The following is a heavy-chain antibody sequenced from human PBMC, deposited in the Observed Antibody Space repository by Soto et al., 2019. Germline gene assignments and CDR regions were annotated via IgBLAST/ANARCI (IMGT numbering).Heavy chain of an antibody. J-gene: IGHJ4*02. CDR3: AKSPRLADADDQFDC. D-gene: IGHD3-3*02. Sequence: EVQLLESGGGLVQPGGSLRLSCAASGFTFSSYAMSWVRQTPGKGLEWVSGISYGGSNTYYADSVKGRFTVSRDNSKNTLYLQMTSLRAEDTAVYYCAKSPRLADADDQFDCWGPGTLVTVSS. CDR2: ISYGGSNT. V-gene: IGHV3-23*01. CDR1: GFTFSSYA.